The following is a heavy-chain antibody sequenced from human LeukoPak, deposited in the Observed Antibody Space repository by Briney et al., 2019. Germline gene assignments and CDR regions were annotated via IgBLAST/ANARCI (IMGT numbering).Heavy chain of an antibody. CDR3: ARVDYNLDYDILAGYYRTGPNDYYGMDV. Sequence: AGGSLTLSCTASGFTFSSYWMSWVRQAPGKGLEWVANIKQDGSEKFYVHWVKCRFNISRDNAKNSLYLQMNSLIAEDTAVYYCARVDYNLDYDILAGYYRTGPNDYYGMDVWGQGTTVTVSS. J-gene: IGHJ6*02. V-gene: IGHV3-7*01. D-gene: IGHD3-9*01. CDR2: IKQDGSEK. CDR1: GFTFSSYW.